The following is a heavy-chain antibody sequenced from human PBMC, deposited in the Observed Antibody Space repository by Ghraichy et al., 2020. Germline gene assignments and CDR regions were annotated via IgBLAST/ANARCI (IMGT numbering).Heavy chain of an antibody. V-gene: IGHV3-21*01. CDR3: AREGAYSSGWYFDQ. CDR1: GFTFSSYS. J-gene: IGHJ4*02. CDR2: IRSSSSYI. D-gene: IGHD6-19*01. Sequence: GALRLSCAASGFTFSSYSMHWVRQSPGKGLEWVSYIRSSSSYISYADSVKGRFTISRDNAENSLYLRMNSLRAEDTAVYYCAREGAYSSGWYFDQWGQGTLVTVSS.